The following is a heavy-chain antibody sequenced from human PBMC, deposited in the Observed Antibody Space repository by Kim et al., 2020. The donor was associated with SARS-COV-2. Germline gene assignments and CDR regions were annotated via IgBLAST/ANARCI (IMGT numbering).Heavy chain of an antibody. J-gene: IGHJ5*02. CDR2: T. CDR3: ARSPSWNWFDP. Sequence: TSYAYSVKGRFTISRDNAKNTLYLQMNSLRAEDTAVYYCARSPSWNWFDPWGQGTLVTVSS. D-gene: IGHD6-6*01. V-gene: IGHV3-74*01.